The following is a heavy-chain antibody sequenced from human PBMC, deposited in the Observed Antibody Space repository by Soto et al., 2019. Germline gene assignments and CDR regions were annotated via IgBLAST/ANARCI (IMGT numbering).Heavy chain of an antibody. CDR2: ISYDGSNK. D-gene: IGHD1-20*01. Sequence: GGSLRLSCAASGFTFSSYGMHWVRQAPGKGLEWVAVISYDGSNKYYADSVKGRFTISRDNSKNTLYLQMNSLRAEDTAVYYCAKEYNWNDGVDYWGQGTMVTVYS. J-gene: IGHJ4*02. V-gene: IGHV3-30*18. CDR3: AKEYNWNDGVDY. CDR1: GFTFSSYG.